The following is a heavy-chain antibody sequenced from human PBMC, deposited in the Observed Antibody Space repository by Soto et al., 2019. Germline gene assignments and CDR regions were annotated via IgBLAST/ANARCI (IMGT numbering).Heavy chain of an antibody. Sequence: EVQLVESGGGLVKPGGSLRLSCAASGFTFSSYSMNWVRQAPGKGLEWVSSISSSSSYIYYADSVKGRFTISRDNAKNSLYLQMNSPRAEDTAVYYCARVSYSSSWYFYGMDVWGQGTTVTVSS. V-gene: IGHV3-21*01. CDR1: GFTFSSYS. CDR2: ISSSSSYI. CDR3: ARVSYSSSWYFYGMDV. J-gene: IGHJ6*02. D-gene: IGHD6-13*01.